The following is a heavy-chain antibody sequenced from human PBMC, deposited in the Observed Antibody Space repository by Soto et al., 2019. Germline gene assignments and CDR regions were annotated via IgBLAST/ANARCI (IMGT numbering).Heavy chain of an antibody. J-gene: IGHJ2*01. Sequence: QVQLVQSGAEVKKPGSSVKVSCKASGGTFSSYAISWVQQAPGLGLEWMGGIIPIFGTANYAQKFQGRVTITADESTSTAYMELSSLRSEDTAVYYCARVTLTGDLPRWYFDLWGRGTLVTVSS. V-gene: IGHV1-69*12. CDR2: IIPIFGTA. CDR1: GGTFSSYA. D-gene: IGHD7-27*01. CDR3: ARVTLTGDLPRWYFDL.